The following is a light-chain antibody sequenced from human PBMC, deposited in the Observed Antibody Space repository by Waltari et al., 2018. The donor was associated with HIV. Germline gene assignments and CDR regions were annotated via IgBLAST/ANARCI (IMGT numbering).Light chain of an antibody. Sequence: QSVLTQPPSASGTPGQRVIISCSGNRSTLGSNTVTWYQQFSGAAPTLLIYSNNQRPAAVPDRFSGSKSGSAASLAISGLKSEDEADYHCATWDDALSGPVFGAGTKLTV. V-gene: IGLV1-44*01. CDR3: ATWDDALSGPV. J-gene: IGLJ3*02. CDR1: RSTLGSNT. CDR2: SNN.